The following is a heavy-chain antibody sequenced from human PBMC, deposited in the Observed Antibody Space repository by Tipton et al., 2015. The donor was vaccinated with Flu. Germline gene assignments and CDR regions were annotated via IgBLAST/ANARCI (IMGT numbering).Heavy chain of an antibody. CDR2: ISGSGVRT. V-gene: IGHV3-23*01. CDR3: AKDPSEVYRYDLSPYD. D-gene: IGHD5-18*01. CDR1: GFTFSSDD. J-gene: IGHJ4*02. Sequence: SLRLSCVDSGFTFSSDDMSWVRQAPGKGLEWVSTISGSGVRTYYADSVKGRFTISRDNSRNTLFLQMNSLRADDTAVYYCAKDPSEVYRYDLSPYDWGQGTLVTVSS.